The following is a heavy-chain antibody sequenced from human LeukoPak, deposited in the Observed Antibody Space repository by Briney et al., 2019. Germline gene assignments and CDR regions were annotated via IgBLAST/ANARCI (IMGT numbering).Heavy chain of an antibody. CDR2: ISGSRT. J-gene: IGHJ4*02. V-gene: IGHV3-23*01. CDR1: GFTFSSYA. D-gene: IGHD3-9*01. Sequence: PGGSLTLSCAASGFTFSSYAMSWVRQAPGKGLEWVSGISGSRTYYADSVKGRFTISRDNSKNTLYLHMNSLRAEDTAVYYCAKTLTGGSSFDYWGQRTLVTVSS. CDR3: AKTLTGGSSFDY.